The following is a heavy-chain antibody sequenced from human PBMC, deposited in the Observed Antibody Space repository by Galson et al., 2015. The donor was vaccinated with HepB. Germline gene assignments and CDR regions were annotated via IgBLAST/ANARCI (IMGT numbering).Heavy chain of an antibody. CDR2: TYYRSKWYN. D-gene: IGHD1-26*01. CDR3: ARELGGATTKLYYYYMDV. Sequence: CAISGDSVSSNSAAWNWIRQSPSRGLEWLGRTYYRSKWYNDYAVSVKSRITINPDTSKNQFSLQLNSVTPEDTAVYYCARELGGATTKLYYYYMDVWGKGTTVTVSS. CDR1: GDSVSSNSAA. V-gene: IGHV6-1*01. J-gene: IGHJ6*03.